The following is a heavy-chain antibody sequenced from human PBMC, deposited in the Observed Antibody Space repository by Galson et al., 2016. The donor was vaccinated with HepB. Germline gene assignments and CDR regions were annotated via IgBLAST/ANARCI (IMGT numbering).Heavy chain of an antibody. Sequence: SLRLSCAASAFTFSSYAMHWVRQAPGKGLEWVAVISYDGTNKYYADSVRGRFTISRDTSKNTLYLQMNSLRAEDTAVYYCARGCIAATGRAGDWFDPWGQGTLVTVSS. CDR2: ISYDGTNK. CDR3: ARGCIAATGRAGDWFDP. D-gene: IGHD6-13*01. V-gene: IGHV3-30*04. CDR1: AFTFSSYA. J-gene: IGHJ5*02.